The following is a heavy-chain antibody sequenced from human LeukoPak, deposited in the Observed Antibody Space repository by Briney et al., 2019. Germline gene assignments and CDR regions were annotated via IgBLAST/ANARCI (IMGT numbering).Heavy chain of an antibody. CDR2: IYHSGST. D-gene: IGHD4-23*01. J-gene: IGHJ3*02. CDR3: ARADRYGGNFDAFDI. V-gene: IGHV4-30-2*01. CDR1: GGSISSGGYY. Sequence: PSETLSLTCTVSGGSISSGGYYWSWIRQPPGKGLEWIGYIYHSGSTYYNPSLKSRVTISVDTSKNQFSLKLSSVTAADTAVYYCARADRYGGNFDAFDIWGQGTMVTVSS.